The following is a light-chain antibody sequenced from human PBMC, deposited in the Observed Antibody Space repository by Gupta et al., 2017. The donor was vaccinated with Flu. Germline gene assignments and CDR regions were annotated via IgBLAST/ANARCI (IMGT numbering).Light chain of an antibody. J-gene: IGLJ2*01. CDR2: EDS. CDR1: NIGSSA. Sequence: GQAATFTCAGNNIGSSAVHWYQQKPGPAPGLLVYEDSDRPSGITERFSCSNSGTPATLHITSVEAGDEADYYWRAWDSSSNHVVFGGGTQLTVL. CDR3: RAWDSSSNHVV. V-gene: IGLV3-21*02.